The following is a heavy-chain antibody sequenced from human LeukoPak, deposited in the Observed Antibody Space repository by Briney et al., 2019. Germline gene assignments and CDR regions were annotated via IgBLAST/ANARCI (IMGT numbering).Heavy chain of an antibody. CDR1: GFTFSSYS. Sequence: GGSLRLSCAASGFTFSSYSMNWVRQAPGKGLEWVSSISSSSSYIYYADSVKGRFTISRDNAKNSLYLQMNSLRAEDTAVYYCASFAGYCSGGSCHDAFDIWGQGTMVTVSS. V-gene: IGHV3-21*01. CDR2: ISSSSSYI. CDR3: ASFAGYCSGGSCHDAFDI. D-gene: IGHD2-15*01. J-gene: IGHJ3*02.